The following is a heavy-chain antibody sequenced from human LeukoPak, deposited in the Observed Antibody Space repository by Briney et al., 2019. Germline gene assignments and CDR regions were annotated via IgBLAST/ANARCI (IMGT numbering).Heavy chain of an antibody. J-gene: IGHJ1*01. D-gene: IGHD2-2*02. V-gene: IGHV4-34*01. CDR1: GGSFSGYY. CDR2: INHSGST. Sequence: SETLSLTCAVYGGSFSGYYWSWIRQPPGKGLEWIGEINHSGSTNYNPSLKSRVTISVDTSKNQFSLKLSSVTAADTAVYYCARGELGYCSSTSCYNRRYFQHWGQGTLVTVSS. CDR3: ARGELGYCSSTSCYNRRYFQH.